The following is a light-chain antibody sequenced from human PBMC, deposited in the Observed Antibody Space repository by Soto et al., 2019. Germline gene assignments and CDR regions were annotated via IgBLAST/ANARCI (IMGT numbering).Light chain of an antibody. J-gene: IGKJ5*01. CDR2: DAS. CDR1: QNINNW. Sequence: GDRVTITCRASQNINNWIAWYQQKPGKAPKFLIYDASTLESGVPSRFSGSGSGTEFTLTISRLQPDDFATYYCQKYGSSPQVTFGQGTRLEIK. CDR3: QKYGSSPQVT. V-gene: IGKV1-5*01.